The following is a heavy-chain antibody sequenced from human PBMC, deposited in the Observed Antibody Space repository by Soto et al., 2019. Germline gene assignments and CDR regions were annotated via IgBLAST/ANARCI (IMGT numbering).Heavy chain of an antibody. CDR2: IIPLFGTT. CDR1: GGTFSSYA. J-gene: IGHJ5*02. CDR3: ARAHGSSWYNWFDP. Sequence: SVKVSCKASGGTFSSYAISWVRQAPGRGLEWMGGIIPLFGTTNYAQEFRGRVTVTADESTSTVYMEVRSLRFEDTAVYYCARAHGSSWYNWFDPWGQGTLVTVSS. V-gene: IGHV1-69*13. D-gene: IGHD6-13*01.